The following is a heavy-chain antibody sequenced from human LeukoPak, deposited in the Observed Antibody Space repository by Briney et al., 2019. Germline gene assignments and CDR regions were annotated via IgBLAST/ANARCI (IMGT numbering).Heavy chain of an antibody. Sequence: SETLSLTCTVSGGSISSYYWSWIRQPPGKGLEWIGDIYHSGSTNSNPSLKSRVTMSVDTSKNQFSLTLSSVTAADTAVYYCARARYCGGGSCYLDYWGQGTLVTVSS. D-gene: IGHD2-15*01. J-gene: IGHJ4*02. CDR3: ARARYCGGGSCYLDY. CDR1: GGSISSYY. V-gene: IGHV4-59*01. CDR2: IYHSGST.